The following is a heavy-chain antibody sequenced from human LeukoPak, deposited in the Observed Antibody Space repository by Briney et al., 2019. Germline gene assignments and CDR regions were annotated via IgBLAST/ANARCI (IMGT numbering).Heavy chain of an antibody. CDR2: ISYDGSNQ. D-gene: IGHD5-24*01. CDR1: GFTFSSYA. CDR3: ARGRRERWLQSPPLYYFDY. V-gene: IGHV3-30-3*01. Sequence: PGRSLRLSCAASGFTFSSYAMHWVRQAPGKGLEWVAVISYDGSNQHYADSVKGRFTISRDNSKNTLYLQMNSLRAEDTAVYYCARGRRERWLQSPPLYYFDYWGQGTLVTVSS. J-gene: IGHJ4*02.